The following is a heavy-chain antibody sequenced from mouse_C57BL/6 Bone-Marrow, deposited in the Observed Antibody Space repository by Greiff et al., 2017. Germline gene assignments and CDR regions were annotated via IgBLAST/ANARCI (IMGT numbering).Heavy chain of an antibody. V-gene: IGHV5-6*02. J-gene: IGHJ3*01. D-gene: IGHD2-3*01. Sequence: EVKLVESGGDLVKPGGSLKLSCEASGFTFSSYGMSWFRQTPDKRLEWVATLSSGGSYPYYPDRVKGRFTISRDNAKNTLYLQMSSLKSEDTARYYCARRYYDGYYVWFAYWGQGTLVTVSA. CDR2: LSSGGSYP. CDR1: GFTFSSYG. CDR3: ARRYYDGYYVWFAY.